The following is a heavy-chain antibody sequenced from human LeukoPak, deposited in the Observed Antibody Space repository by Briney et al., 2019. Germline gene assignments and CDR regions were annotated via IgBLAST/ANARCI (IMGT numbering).Heavy chain of an antibody. V-gene: IGHV1-18*01. J-gene: IGHJ6*02. CDR3: ARPSFHCSSTSCYTGYGMDV. CDR2: ISAYNGNT. D-gene: IGHD2-2*02. Sequence: ASVKVSCKASGYTFTSYGISWVRQAPGQGLEWMGWISAYNGNTNYAQKLQGRVTMTTDTPTSTAYMELRSLRSDDTAVYYCARPSFHCSSTSCYTGYGMDVWGQGTTVTVSS. CDR1: GYTFTSYG.